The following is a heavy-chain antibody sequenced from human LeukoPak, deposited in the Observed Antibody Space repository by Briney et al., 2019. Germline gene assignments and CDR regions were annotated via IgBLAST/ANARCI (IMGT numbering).Heavy chain of an antibody. CDR1: GFTVSSYW. V-gene: IGHV3-7*01. CDR3: ARDYDFWSGFGGD. Sequence: PGRSLRLSCAASGFTVSSYWMSWVRQAPGKGLEWVANIKQDGSEKYYVDSVKGRFTISRDNAKNSLYLQMNSLRAEDTAVYYCARDYDFWSGFGGDWGQGTLVTVSS. J-gene: IGHJ4*02. CDR2: IKQDGSEK. D-gene: IGHD3-3*01.